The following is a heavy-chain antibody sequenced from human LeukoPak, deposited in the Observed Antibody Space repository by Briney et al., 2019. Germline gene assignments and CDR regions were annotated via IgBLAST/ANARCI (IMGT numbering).Heavy chain of an antibody. CDR2: IIPILGIA. CDR1: GGTFSSYA. CDR3: ARGYCISTRCPGVFEY. V-gene: IGHV1-69*04. D-gene: IGHD2-2*01. Sequence: SVKVSCKASGGTFSSYAISWVRQAPGQGLEWMGRIIPILGIANYAQKFQGRVTITADKSTSTAYMELSSLRSEDTAVYYCARGYCISTRCPGVFEYWGQGTLVTVSS. J-gene: IGHJ4*02.